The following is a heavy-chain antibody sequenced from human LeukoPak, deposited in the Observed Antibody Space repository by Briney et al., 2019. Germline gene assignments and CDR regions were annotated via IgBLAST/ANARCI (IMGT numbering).Heavy chain of an antibody. CDR3: AKRAGFYDSSGQLDY. CDR1: GYSINNYW. V-gene: IGHV3-23*01. Sequence: GESLKISCKGSGYSINNYWIGWVRQAPGKGLEWVSAISGSGTTTYYADSVKGRFTISRDSSKNTLYLQMNSLRAEDTAVYYCAKRAGFYDSSGQLDYWGQGTRVTVSS. D-gene: IGHD3-22*01. J-gene: IGHJ4*02. CDR2: ISGSGTTT.